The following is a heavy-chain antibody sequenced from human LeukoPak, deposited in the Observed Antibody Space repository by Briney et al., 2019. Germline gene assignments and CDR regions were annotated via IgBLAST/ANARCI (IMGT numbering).Heavy chain of an antibody. CDR1: GFPFKNYG. CDR2: ISSGSSYI. Sequence: GSLGLSCAASGFPFKNYGMNWVRQAPGKGLELGPSISSGSSYIDYADSLQGRFTISRDNAKSSLYLQMNSLRGEDTAVYYCARSKGGAQREYGMDVWGQGTTVTVSS. V-gene: IGHV3-21*06. CDR3: ARSKGGAQREYGMDV. J-gene: IGHJ6*02. D-gene: IGHD1-1*01.